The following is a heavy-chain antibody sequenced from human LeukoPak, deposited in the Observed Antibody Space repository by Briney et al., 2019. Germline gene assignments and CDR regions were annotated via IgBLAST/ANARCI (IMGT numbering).Heavy chain of an antibody. Sequence: SETLSLTCAVSGGSISSSNWWSWVRQPPGKGLEWIGEIYHSGSTNYNPSLKSRVTISVDKSKNQFSLKLSSVTAADTAVYYCARTRYSSSWYYFDYWGQGTLVTVSS. CDR3: ARTRYSSSWYYFDY. D-gene: IGHD6-13*01. CDR1: GGSISSSNW. CDR2: IYHSGST. V-gene: IGHV4-4*02. J-gene: IGHJ4*02.